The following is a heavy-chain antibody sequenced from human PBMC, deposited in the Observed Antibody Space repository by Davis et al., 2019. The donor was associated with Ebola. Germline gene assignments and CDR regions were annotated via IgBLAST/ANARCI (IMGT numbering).Heavy chain of an antibody. CDR1: GFTFADYA. CDR3: AREGRYCNGNTCYGGTLDY. CDR2: INWNGGST. V-gene: IGHV3-20*04. Sequence: GESLKISCAASGFTFADYAMNWVRHAPGKGLEWVSGINWNGGSTGYADSVKCRFTISRDNAKNSLYLQMNSLRVEDTALYYCAREGRYCNGNTCYGGTLDYWGQGTLGTVSS. D-gene: IGHD2-15*01. J-gene: IGHJ4*02.